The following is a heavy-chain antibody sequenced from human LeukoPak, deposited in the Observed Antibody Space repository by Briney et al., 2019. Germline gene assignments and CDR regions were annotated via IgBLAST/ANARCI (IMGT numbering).Heavy chain of an antibody. D-gene: IGHD6-19*01. V-gene: IGHV4-34*01. Sequence: SETLSLTCAVYGGSFSGYYWSWIRQPPGKGLEWIGEINHSGSTNYNPSLKSRVTISVDTSKNQFSLKLSSVTAADTAVYYCARVLIWQWLVRDHDAFDIWGQGTMVTVSS. CDR1: GGSFSGYY. CDR3: ARVLIWQWLVRDHDAFDI. J-gene: IGHJ3*02. CDR2: INHSGST.